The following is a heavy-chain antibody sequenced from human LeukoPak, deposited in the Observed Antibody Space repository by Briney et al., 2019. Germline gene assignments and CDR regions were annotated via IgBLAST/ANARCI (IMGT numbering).Heavy chain of an antibody. CDR1: GFTFGDYA. V-gene: IGHV3-49*04. J-gene: IGHJ5*02. Sequence: PGGSLRLSCKTSGFTFGDYAMSWVRQAPGKGLEWVGFIRSKAYGGTTEYAASVKGTFTISRDDSKSIAYLQTNSLKTEDTAVYYCTRRVGYSTGDGFDPWGQGTLVTVSS. D-gene: IGHD5-18*01. CDR3: TRRVGYSTGDGFDP. CDR2: IRSKAYGGTT.